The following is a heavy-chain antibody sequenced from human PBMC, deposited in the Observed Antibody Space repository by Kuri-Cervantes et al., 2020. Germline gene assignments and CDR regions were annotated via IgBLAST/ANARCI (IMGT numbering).Heavy chain of an antibody. CDR3: ARVYDSSGYLGQFDY. Sequence: LRLSCTVSGGSISSGDYYWSWIRQPPGKGLEWIGYIYYSGSTYYNPSLKSRVTISVDTSKNQFSLKLSSVTAADTAVYYCARVYDSSGYLGQFDYWGQGTLVTVSS. CDR1: GGSISSGDYY. D-gene: IGHD3-22*01. V-gene: IGHV4-30-4*01. CDR2: IYYSGST. J-gene: IGHJ4*02.